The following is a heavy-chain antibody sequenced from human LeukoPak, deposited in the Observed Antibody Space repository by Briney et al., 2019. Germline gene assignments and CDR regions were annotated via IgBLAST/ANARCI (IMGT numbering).Heavy chain of an antibody. D-gene: IGHD6-13*01. CDR1: GYTFTGYY. CDR3: ARVGESSSEGSWFDP. V-gene: IGHV1-2*06. J-gene: IGHJ5*02. CDR2: INPNSGGT. Sequence: ASVKVSCKASGYTFTGYYMHWVRQAPGQGLEWMGRINPNSGGTNYAQKFQGRVTMTRDTSISTAYMELSRLRSDDTAVYYCARVGESSSEGSWFDPWGQGTPVTVSS.